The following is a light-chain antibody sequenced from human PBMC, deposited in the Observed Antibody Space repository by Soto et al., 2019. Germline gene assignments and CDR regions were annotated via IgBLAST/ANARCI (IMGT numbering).Light chain of an antibody. CDR1: QTISSY. CDR3: QQSYSTPIT. V-gene: IGKV1-39*01. Sequence: DIQMTQSPSSLSASVGDRVTITCRASQTISSYLNWYQEKPGQAPKFLIYAASTLQSGVPSRFSGSGSGTDFTLTISSLQPEDFAAYYCQQSYSTPITFGQGTRLEI. J-gene: IGKJ5*01. CDR2: AAS.